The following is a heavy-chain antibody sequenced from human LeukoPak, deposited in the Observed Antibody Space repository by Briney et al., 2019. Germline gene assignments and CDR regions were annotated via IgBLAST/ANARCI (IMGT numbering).Heavy chain of an antibody. D-gene: IGHD3-3*01. V-gene: IGHV1-18*01. CDR3: ARDPYYDFWSGYPGVHFDY. Sequence: ASVKVSCKASGYTFTSYGISWVRQAPGQGLEWMGWISAYNGNTNYAQKLQGRVTMTTDTSTSTACMELRSLRSDDTAVYYCARDPYYDFWSGYPGVHFDYWGQGTLVTVSS. CDR1: GYTFTSYG. CDR2: ISAYNGNT. J-gene: IGHJ4*02.